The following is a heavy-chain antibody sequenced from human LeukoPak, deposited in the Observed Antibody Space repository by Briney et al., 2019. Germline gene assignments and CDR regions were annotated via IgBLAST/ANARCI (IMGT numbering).Heavy chain of an antibody. CDR3: ARGCYDFWSGYYRSNWFDP. CDR1: GGSISSSSYY. J-gene: IGHJ5*02. V-gene: IGHV4-39*07. CDR2: IYYSGST. D-gene: IGHD3-3*01. Sequence: SETLSLTCTVSGGSISSSSYYWGWIRQPPGKGLEWIGSIYYSGSTYYNPSLKSRVTISVDTSKNQFSLKLSSVTAADTAVYYCARGCYDFWSGYYRSNWFDPWGQGTLVTVSS.